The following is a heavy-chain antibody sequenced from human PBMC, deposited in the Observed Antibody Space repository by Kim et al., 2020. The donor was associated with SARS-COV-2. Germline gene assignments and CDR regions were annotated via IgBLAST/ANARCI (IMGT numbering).Heavy chain of an antibody. Sequence: SETLSLTCTVSGGSISSYYWSWIRQPPGKGLEWIGYIYYSGSTNYNPSLKSRVTISVDTSKNQFSLKLSSVTAADTAVYYCARAPYPIAVAGFGFDYWGQGTLVTVSS. J-gene: IGHJ4*02. D-gene: IGHD6-19*01. CDR3: ARAPYPIAVAGFGFDY. V-gene: IGHV4-59*01. CDR1: GGSISSYY. CDR2: IYYSGST.